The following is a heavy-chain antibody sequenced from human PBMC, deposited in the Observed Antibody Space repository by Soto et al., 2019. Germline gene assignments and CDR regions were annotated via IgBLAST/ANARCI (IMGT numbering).Heavy chain of an antibody. CDR3: ARWGTYDFWSGGEDWFDP. Sequence: QVQLVQSGAEVKKPGASVKVSCKASGYTFTSYDINWVRQATGQGLEWMGWMNPNSGNTGYAQKFQGRVTMTMNNVISTAYRELSSLRAEDTAVYYCARWGTYDFWSGGEDWFDPWGQGTLVTVSS. D-gene: IGHD3-3*01. V-gene: IGHV1-8*01. J-gene: IGHJ5*02. CDR1: GYTFTSYD. CDR2: MNPNSGNT.